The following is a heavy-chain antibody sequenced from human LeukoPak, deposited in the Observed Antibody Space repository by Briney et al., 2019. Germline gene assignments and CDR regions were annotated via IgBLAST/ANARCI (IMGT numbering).Heavy chain of an antibody. CDR1: GFTFSSYS. D-gene: IGHD1-26*01. J-gene: IGHJ4*02. CDR3: ARDLGAASFDY. V-gene: IGHV3-21*01. Sequence: GGSLRLSCAASGFTFSSYSMNWVRQASGKGLEWVSSISSSSYIYYADSVKGRFTISRDNAKNSLYLQMNSLRAEDTAVYYCARDLGAASFDYWGQGTLVTVSS. CDR2: ISSSSYI.